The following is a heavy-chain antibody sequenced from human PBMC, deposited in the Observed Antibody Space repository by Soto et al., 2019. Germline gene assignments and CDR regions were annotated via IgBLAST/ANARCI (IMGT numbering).Heavy chain of an antibody. CDR2: IIPIFGTA. V-gene: IGHV1-69*01. J-gene: IGHJ4*02. D-gene: IGHD6-13*01. Sequence: QVQLVQSGAEVKKPGSSVKVSCKASGGTFSSYAISWVRQAPGQGLEWMGGIIPIFGTANYAQKFQGRVTITVDESTSTAYMELSSLRSEDTALYYCARLREAAAGAYYFDYWGQGTLVTVSS. CDR3: ARLREAAAGAYYFDY. CDR1: GGTFSSYA.